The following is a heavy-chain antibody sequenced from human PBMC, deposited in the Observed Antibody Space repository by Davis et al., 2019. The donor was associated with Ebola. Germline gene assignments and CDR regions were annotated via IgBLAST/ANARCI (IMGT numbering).Heavy chain of an antibody. J-gene: IGHJ4*02. CDR2: ISGSGGST. V-gene: IGHV3-23*01. CDR1: GFTFSSYA. CDR3: AKDESGYDK. D-gene: IGHD5-12*01. Sequence: GESLKISCAASGFTFSSYAMSWVRQAPGKGLEWVSAISGSGGSTYYADSVKGRFTISRDNAKNSLYLQMNSLRDEDTAVYYCAKDESGYDKWGQGTLVTVSS.